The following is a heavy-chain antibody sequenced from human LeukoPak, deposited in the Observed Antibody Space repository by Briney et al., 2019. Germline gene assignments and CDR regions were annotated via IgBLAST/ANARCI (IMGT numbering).Heavy chain of an antibody. Sequence: SVKVSCKASGGTFSSYAIGWVRQAPGQGLEWMGGIIPIFGTANYAQKFQGRVTITADKSTSTAYMELSSLRSEDTAVYHCARGEYYGSGDQYNWFDPWGQGTLVTVSS. CDR1: GGTFSSYA. CDR2: IIPIFGTA. J-gene: IGHJ5*02. D-gene: IGHD3-10*01. V-gene: IGHV1-69*06. CDR3: ARGEYYGSGDQYNWFDP.